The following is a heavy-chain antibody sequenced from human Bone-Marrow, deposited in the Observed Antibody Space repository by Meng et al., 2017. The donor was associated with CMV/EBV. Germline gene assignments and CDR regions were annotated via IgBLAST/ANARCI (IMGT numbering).Heavy chain of an antibody. CDR3: ARVQTTVVTPPIPFGY. CDR1: GFTFNSFS. J-gene: IGHJ4*02. Sequence: GESLKISCAASGFTFNSFSMNWVRQAPGKGLEWVSSISSSSSDIYYADSVKSRFTISRDNAKNTLYLQMNSLRAEDAAVYYCARVQTTVVTPPIPFGYWGQGTLVTVSS. D-gene: IGHD4-23*01. CDR2: ISSSSSDI. V-gene: IGHV3-21*01.